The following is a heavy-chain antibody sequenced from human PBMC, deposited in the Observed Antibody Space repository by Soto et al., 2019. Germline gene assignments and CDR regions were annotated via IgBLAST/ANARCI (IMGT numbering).Heavy chain of an antibody. V-gene: IGHV4-34*01. D-gene: IGHD6-13*01. J-gene: IGHJ6*02. CDR3: ARGKFDLAAAGSLYYYYYYGMDA. CDR2: INHSGST. Sequence: LSLTCAVYGGSFSGYYWSWIRQPPGKGLEWIGEINHSGSTNYNPSLKSRVTISVDTSKNQFSLKLSSVTAADTAVYYCARGKFDLAAAGSLYYYYYYGMDAWGQGTTVTVSS. CDR1: GGSFSGYY.